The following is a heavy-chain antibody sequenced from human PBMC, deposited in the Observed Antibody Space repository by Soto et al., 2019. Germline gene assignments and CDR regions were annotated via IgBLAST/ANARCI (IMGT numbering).Heavy chain of an antibody. CDR2: IWYDGSNK. CDR3: ARDRYSSGWYDLDY. D-gene: IGHD6-19*01. CDR1: GFTFSSYG. J-gene: IGHJ4*02. Sequence: QVQLVESGGGVVQPGRSLRLSCAASGFTFSSYGMHWVRQAPGKGLEWVAVIWYDGSNKYYVDSVKGRFTISRDNSKNTLYLQMNSLRAEDTAVYYWARDRYSSGWYDLDYWGQGTLVTVSS. V-gene: IGHV3-33*01.